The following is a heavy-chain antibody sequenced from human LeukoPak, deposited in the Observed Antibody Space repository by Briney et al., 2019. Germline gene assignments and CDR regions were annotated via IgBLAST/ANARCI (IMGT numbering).Heavy chain of an antibody. D-gene: IGHD2-2*01. CDR2: IRYAVSNK. V-gene: IGHV3-30*02. J-gene: IGHJ6*03. CDR1: GFTFSSYG. CDR3: AKDRGAGRDIVVVPDYYYMDV. Sequence: GGCLRLSCAASGFTFSSYGMHWVRQAPGKGLEWVAFIRYAVSNKYYADSVKGRFTISRDNSKNTLYLQMNSLRAEDTAVYYCAKDRGAGRDIVVVPDYYYMDVWGKGTTVTVSS.